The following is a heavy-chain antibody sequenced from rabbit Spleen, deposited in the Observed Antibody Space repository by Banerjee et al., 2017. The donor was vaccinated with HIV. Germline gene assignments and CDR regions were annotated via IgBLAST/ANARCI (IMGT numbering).Heavy chain of an antibody. CDR3: ARGAGGTVYLVSRFDL. V-gene: IGHV1S8*01. J-gene: IGHJ4*01. CDR2: IDPIFGVS. CDR1: GFDISKYG. Sequence: QEQLVESGGGLVQPGGSLKLSCTVSGFDISKYGVTWVRQAPGKGLEWIGYIDPIFGVSYYATWVNGRFTISSHDAQNTLYLQLNSLTAADTATYFCARGAGGTVYLVSRFDLWGPGTLVTVS. D-gene: IGHD4-1*01.